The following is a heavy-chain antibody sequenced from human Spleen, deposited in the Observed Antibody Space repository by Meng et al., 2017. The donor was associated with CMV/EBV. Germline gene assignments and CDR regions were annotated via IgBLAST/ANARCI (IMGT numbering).Heavy chain of an antibody. V-gene: IGHV4-30-4*08. CDR2: IFHSGST. J-gene: IGHJ5*02. D-gene: IGHD3-22*01. CDR1: GASITSGDYY. Sequence: SETLFLTCTVSGASITSGDYYWSWLRQPPGKGLEWIGLIFHSGSTYYSPSLKSRLTISVDTSKNQFSLKLTSVTVADTAVYYCARDHYYESSGYNWFDPWGRGTLVTVSS. CDR3: ARDHYYESSGYNWFDP.